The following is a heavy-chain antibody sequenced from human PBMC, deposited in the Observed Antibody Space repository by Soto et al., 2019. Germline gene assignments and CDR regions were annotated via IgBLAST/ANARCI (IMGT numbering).Heavy chain of an antibody. CDR2: IYATGDT. Sequence: QVVLQESGPGVVKPSDTLSLTCNVSGASLSRYYWSWIRQPPGKGLGWIGRIYATGDTDYNPSLKSRISMSVDMSKKQFSLTLRSVTAADTAIYYCVGDGTKNLRDRFGPWGRGILGTVSS. CDR3: VGDGTKNLRDRFGP. D-gene: IGHD1-26*01. CDR1: GASLSRYY. V-gene: IGHV4-4*07. J-gene: IGHJ5*02.